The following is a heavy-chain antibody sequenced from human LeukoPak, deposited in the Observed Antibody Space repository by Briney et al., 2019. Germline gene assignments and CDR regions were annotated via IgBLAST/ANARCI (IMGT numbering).Heavy chain of an antibody. CDR2: IRYGGSNK. D-gene: IGHD3-22*01. CDR1: GFTFSSYG. J-gene: IGHJ4*02. V-gene: IGHV3-30*02. CDR3: AKDSVDSSSWKNYYDSSGYPDY. Sequence: QPGRSLRLSCAASGFTFSSYGMHWVRQAPGKGLEWVAFIRYGGSNKYHADSVKGRFTISRDNSKNTLYLQMNSLRAEDTAVYYCAKDSVDSSSWKNYYDSSGYPDYWGQGTLVTVSS.